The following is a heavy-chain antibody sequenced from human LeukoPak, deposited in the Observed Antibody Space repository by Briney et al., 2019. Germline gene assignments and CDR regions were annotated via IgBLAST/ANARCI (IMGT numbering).Heavy chain of an antibody. CDR3: ARDSTSHPGNFDY. V-gene: IGHV3-11*04. Sequence: PGGSLRLSCVASGFIVSSNYMSWVRQAPGKGLEWVSGIISSGHTIYYADSVKGRFTISRDNAKNSLYLQMNSLRAEDTAVYYCARDSTSHPGNFDYWGQGTLVTVSS. CDR2: IISSGHTI. J-gene: IGHJ4*02. CDR1: GFIVSSNY. D-gene: IGHD2-2*01.